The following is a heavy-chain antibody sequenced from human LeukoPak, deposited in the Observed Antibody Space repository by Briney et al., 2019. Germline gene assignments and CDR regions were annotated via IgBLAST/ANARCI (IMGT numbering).Heavy chain of an antibody. J-gene: IGHJ4*02. CDR2: IYYSGST. CDR3: ARLVGSGSLHSPLDY. D-gene: IGHD3-10*01. V-gene: IGHV4-39*01. CDR1: GGSISSSSYY. Sequence: SETLSLTCTVSGGSISSSSYYWGWIRQPPGKGLEWIGSIYYSGSTYYNPSLKSRVTISVDTSKNQFSLKLSSVTAADTAVYYCARLVGSGSLHSPLDYWGEGTVVTVSS.